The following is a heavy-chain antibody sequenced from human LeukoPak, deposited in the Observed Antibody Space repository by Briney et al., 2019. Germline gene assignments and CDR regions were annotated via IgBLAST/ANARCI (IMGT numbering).Heavy chain of an antibody. J-gene: IGHJ4*02. Sequence: PSETLSLTCTVSGGSITTGSHYWGWVRQPPGKGLEWIGSIYHSGTTYYKSTLKSRVSISIDTSRTQFSLTLSSVTAADTAVYYCGRHVPYFGYWGQGTLVTVSS. V-gene: IGHV4-39*01. CDR3: GRHVPYFGY. CDR2: IYHSGTT. CDR1: GGSITTGSHY.